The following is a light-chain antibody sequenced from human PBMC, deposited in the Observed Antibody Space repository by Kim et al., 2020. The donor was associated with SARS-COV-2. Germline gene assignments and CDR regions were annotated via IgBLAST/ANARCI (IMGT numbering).Light chain of an antibody. CDR2: LAS. J-gene: IGKJ4*01. CDR1: QSLLHSNGYHN. Sequence: DIVMTQSPLSLPVTPGEPASISCRSSQSLLHSNGYHNLDWYLQKPGQSPQLLIYLASNRAYGVPDRFSGSGSGTDFTLKISRVEAEDVGVYYCMQALQTPLTFGGGTKVDIK. V-gene: IGKV2-28*01. CDR3: MQALQTPLT.